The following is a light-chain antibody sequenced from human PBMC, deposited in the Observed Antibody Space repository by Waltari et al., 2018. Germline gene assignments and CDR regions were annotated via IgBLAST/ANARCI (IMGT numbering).Light chain of an antibody. V-gene: IGLV2-14*03. J-gene: IGLJ3*02. CDR1: SSDVGLYNY. CDR3: SSYTISSTWV. Sequence: QSALTQPASVSGSPGQSITISCTGTSSDVGLYNYVSWYQQHPGIVPTLMIFDVTNRPSGVSSRFSGSKSGNTAALTISGLQTEDEADYYCSSYTISSTWVFGGGTKLTVL. CDR2: DVT.